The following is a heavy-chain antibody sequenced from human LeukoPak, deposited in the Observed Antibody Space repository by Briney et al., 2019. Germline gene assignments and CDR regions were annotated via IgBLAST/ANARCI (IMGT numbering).Heavy chain of an antibody. CDR3: TRERAVAGKTRYYYYYGMDV. V-gene: IGHV3-49*03. D-gene: IGHD6-19*01. CDR1: GLTFGDYA. J-gene: IGHJ6*02. CDR2: IRSKAYGGTT. Sequence: PGGSLRLSCTASGLTFGDYAMSWFRQAPGKGLEWVGFIRSKAYGGTTEYAASVKGRFTISRDDSKSIAYLQMNSLKTEDTAVYYCTRERAVAGKTRYYYYYGMDVWGQGTTVTVSS.